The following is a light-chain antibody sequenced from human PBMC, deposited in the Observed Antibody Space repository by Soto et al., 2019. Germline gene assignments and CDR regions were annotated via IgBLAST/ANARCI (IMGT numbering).Light chain of an antibody. CDR3: NSYSSSTFYV. Sequence: QSVLAQPASVSGSPGQSITISCTGSSSDIASFNYVSWYQQYPGKAPKPLIYQVTSRASGVSHRFSGSKFGDTASLTISGLQPEDEAEYYCNSYSSSTFYVFGTGTKVTVL. J-gene: IGLJ1*01. CDR1: SSDIASFNY. CDR2: QVT. V-gene: IGLV2-14*01.